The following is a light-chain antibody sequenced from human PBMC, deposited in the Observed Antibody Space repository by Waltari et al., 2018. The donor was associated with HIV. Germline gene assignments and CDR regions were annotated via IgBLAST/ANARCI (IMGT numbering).Light chain of an antibody. CDR3: SSYTSSSTYV. V-gene: IGLV2-14*01. CDR2: EVS. J-gene: IGLJ1*01. CDR1: SSDVGGYNY. Sequence: ISCTGTSSDVGGYNYVSWYQQHPGKAPKLMIYEVSNRPSGVSNRFSGSKSGNTASLTISGLQAEDEADYYCSSYTSSSTYVFGTGTKVTVL.